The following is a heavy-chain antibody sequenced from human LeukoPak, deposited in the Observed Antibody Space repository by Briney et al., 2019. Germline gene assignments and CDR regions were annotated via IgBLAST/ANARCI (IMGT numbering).Heavy chain of an antibody. CDR3: ARGYCSSATCRHFDY. J-gene: IGHJ4*02. V-gene: IGHV1-18*01. D-gene: IGHD2-2*01. CDR1: GYAFTNYA. CDR2: ISVYNGNT. Sequence: ASVKVSCKASGYAFTNYAISWVRQAPGQGLEGMGWISVYNGNTNYAQKLQGRVTMTADTSTTTAYMELRSLRSDDTAVYYCARGYCSSATCRHFDYWGQGALVTVSS.